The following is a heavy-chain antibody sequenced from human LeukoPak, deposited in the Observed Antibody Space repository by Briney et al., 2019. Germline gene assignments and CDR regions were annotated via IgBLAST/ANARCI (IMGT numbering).Heavy chain of an antibody. CDR2: IYYSGST. Sequence: SETLSLTCTVSGGSISSYYWSWIRQPPGKGLEWIGYIYYSGSTNYNPSLKSRVTISVDTPKNQFSLKLSSVTAADTAVYYCARHGGRIAAAVYGMDVWGQGTTVTVSS. CDR1: GGSISSYY. CDR3: ARHGGRIAAAVYGMDV. J-gene: IGHJ6*02. V-gene: IGHV4-59*08. D-gene: IGHD6-13*01.